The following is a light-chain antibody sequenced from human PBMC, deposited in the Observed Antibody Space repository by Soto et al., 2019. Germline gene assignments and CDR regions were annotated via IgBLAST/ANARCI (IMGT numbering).Light chain of an antibody. CDR1: QSVSSY. CDR3: QQRTNWPLT. CDR2: DAS. Sequence: EILLTQSPATLSLSPGERATLSCRASQSVSSYLAWYQQKPGQAPRLLIYDASNRATGIPARFSGSGSGTDFNLTISSLEPEDFAVYYCQQRTNWPLTFGGGTKVEI. J-gene: IGKJ4*01. V-gene: IGKV3-11*01.